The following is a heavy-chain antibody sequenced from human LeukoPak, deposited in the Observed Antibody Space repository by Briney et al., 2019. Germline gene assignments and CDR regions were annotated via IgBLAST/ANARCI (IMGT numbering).Heavy chain of an antibody. V-gene: IGHV3-49*04. CDR1: GFTFGAYA. Sequence: GWSLRLSCTASGFTFGAYAMSWVRQAPGKGLEWVGFIRSKAYGGTTEYAAPVKGRFTISRDDSKSIAYLQMNSLKTEDTAVYYCTRGELEVDYWGQGTLVTVSS. CDR2: IRSKAYGGTT. J-gene: IGHJ4*02. D-gene: IGHD1-1*01. CDR3: TRGELEVDY.